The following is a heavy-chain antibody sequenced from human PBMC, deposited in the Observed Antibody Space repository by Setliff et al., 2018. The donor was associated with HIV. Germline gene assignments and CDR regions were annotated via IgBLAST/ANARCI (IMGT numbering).Heavy chain of an antibody. J-gene: IGHJ5*02. CDR3: ARSTVGAGTSFP. CDR2: ISYSGST. V-gene: IGHV4-59*12. CDR1: GGSISSYY. D-gene: IGHD1-26*01. Sequence: SSETLSLTCTVSGGSISSYYWSWIRQPPGKGLEWIGYISYSGSTNFNPSLNSRVTISVDTSKNQFSLRLTSVTAADTAIYYCARSTVGAGTSFPWGRGILVTVSS.